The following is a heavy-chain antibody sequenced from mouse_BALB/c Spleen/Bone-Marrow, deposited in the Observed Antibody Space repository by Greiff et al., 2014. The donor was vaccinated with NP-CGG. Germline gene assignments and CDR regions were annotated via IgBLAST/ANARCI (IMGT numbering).Heavy chain of an antibody. CDR2: IWAGGST. CDR3: ARRGDGYYFDY. D-gene: IGHD2-3*01. V-gene: IGHV2-9*02. Sequence: VKLEESGPGLVAPSQSLSITCTVSGFSLTSYGVHWVRQPPGKGLEWLGVIWAGGSTNYNSALMSRLSISKDNSKSQVFLKMNSLQTDDAAMYYCARRGDGYYFDYWGQGTTLTVSS. J-gene: IGHJ2*01. CDR1: GFSLTSYG.